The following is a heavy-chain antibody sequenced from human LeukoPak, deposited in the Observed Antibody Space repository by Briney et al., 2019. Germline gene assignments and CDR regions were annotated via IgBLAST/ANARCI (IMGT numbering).Heavy chain of an antibody. D-gene: IGHD6-19*01. CDR2: IYYSGST. J-gene: IGHJ4*02. Sequence: SETLSLTCTVSGGSISSYYWSWIRQPPGKGLEWIGYIYYSGSTNYNPSLKSRVTISIDTSKNQLSLKLSSVTAADTAVYYCARDRVAVVGYFDYWGQGTLVTVST. CDR3: ARDRVAVVGYFDY. V-gene: IGHV4-59*01. CDR1: GGSISSYY.